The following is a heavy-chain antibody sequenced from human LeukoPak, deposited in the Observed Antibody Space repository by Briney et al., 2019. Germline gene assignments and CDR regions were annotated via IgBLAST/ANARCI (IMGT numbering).Heavy chain of an antibody. D-gene: IGHD3-10*01. CDR2: ISYSSRTT. Sequence: GGSLRLSCAASGFTFSSYSMNWVRQAPGKGLEWVSYISYSSRTTYYADSVKGRFTISRDNVKNSLYLQMDSLRAEDTAVYYCAPHWGGSGSSPFDYWGQGTLVTVSS. CDR1: GFTFSSYS. J-gene: IGHJ4*02. V-gene: IGHV3-48*01. CDR3: APHWGGSGSSPFDY.